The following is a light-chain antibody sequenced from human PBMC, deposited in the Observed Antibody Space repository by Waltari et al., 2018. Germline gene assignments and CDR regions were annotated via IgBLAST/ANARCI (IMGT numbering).Light chain of an antibody. CDR3: QSYDTSLSVV. J-gene: IGLJ3*02. CDR1: GSNIRAGFD. V-gene: IGLV1-40*01. CDR2: GST. Sequence: QSVLTQAPSMSGAPGQRVTISCTGSGSNIRAGFDVPWYQQLPRAAPKLLIYGSTSRPLGVPDRFFGSTSGTSASLVIIGLQPEDEAVYYCQSYDTSLSVVFGGGTKLTVL.